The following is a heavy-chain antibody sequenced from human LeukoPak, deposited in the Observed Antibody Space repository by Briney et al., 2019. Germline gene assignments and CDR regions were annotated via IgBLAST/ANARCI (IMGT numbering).Heavy chain of an antibody. V-gene: IGHV3-9*01. CDR3: AKASEERYSGYDDYLHY. CDR1: GFSFEDHA. Sequence: GGSLRLSCVVSGFSFEDHAMHWVRQAPGKGLEWVLGISWNGDTIGYADSVKGRFTVSRDNAKNSVYLQMNNPRTEDTALYYCAKASEERYSGYDDYLHYWGQGTLVTVSS. CDR2: ISWNGDTI. J-gene: IGHJ4*02. D-gene: IGHD5-12*01.